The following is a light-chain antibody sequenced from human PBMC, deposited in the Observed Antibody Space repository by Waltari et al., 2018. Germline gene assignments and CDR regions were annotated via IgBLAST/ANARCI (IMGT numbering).Light chain of an antibody. CDR1: SSNIVSNF. CDR3: AAWDDSLNGVV. V-gene: IGLV1-47*01. Sequence: QSVMTQPPSASATPGQRFIISCSGSSSNIVSNFVYWYQHFPGTAPKLLIYRNNQRPSGVPDRFSGSKSGTSASLAISGLRSEDEAGYYCAAWDDSLNGVVFGGGTKLTVL. CDR2: RNN. J-gene: IGLJ3*02.